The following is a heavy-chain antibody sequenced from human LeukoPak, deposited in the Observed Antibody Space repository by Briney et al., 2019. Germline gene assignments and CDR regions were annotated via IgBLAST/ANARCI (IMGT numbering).Heavy chain of an antibody. CDR2: IYYSGST. Sequence: SETLSLTCTVSGGSISSGDYYWSWIRQPPGKGLEWIGYIYYSGSTHYNPSLKSRVTISVDTSKNQFSLKLSSVTAADTAVYYCASPSRDGYNLDYWGQGTLVTVSS. CDR1: GGSISSGDYY. D-gene: IGHD5-24*01. CDR3: ASPSRDGYNLDY. V-gene: IGHV4-30-4*08. J-gene: IGHJ4*02.